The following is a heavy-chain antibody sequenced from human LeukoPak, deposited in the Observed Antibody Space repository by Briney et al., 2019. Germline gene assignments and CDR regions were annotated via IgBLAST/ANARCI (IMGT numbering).Heavy chain of an antibody. D-gene: IGHD3-10*01. CDR3: ATDPHDEQLYAFDI. V-gene: IGHV1-24*01. Sequence: GASVKVSCKVSGYTLTELSMHWVRQAPGKGLEWVGGFDPEDGETIYAQKFQGRVTMTEDTSTDTAYMELSSLRSEDTAVYYCATDPHDEQLYAFDIWGQGTMVTVSS. J-gene: IGHJ3*02. CDR1: GYTLTELS. CDR2: FDPEDGET.